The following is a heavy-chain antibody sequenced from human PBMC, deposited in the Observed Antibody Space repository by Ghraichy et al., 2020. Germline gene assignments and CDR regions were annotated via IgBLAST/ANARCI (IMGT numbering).Heavy chain of an antibody. V-gene: IGHV3-33*01. D-gene: IGHD3-10*01. CDR2: IWYDGSNK. CDR3: ARDSGGEDPDAFDI. Sequence: GGSLRLSCAASGFTLSSYGMHWVRQAPGKGLEWVAVIWYDGSNKYYADSVKGRFTISRDNSKNTLYLQMNSLRAEDTAVYYCARDSGGEDPDAFDIWGQGTMVTVSS. J-gene: IGHJ3*02. CDR1: GFTLSSYG.